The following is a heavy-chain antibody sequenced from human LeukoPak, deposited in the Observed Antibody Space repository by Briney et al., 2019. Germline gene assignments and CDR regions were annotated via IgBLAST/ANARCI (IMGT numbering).Heavy chain of an antibody. V-gene: IGHV1-69*13. CDR1: GGTFSSYT. CDR3: ARAYMTATRHFDS. CDR2: IIPIFGTP. Sequence: SVKVSCKASGGTFSSYTISWVRQAPGQGLEWMGGIIPIFGTPHYAQKFQDRVTITADASTSTAYMGLSSLRSEDTAVYYCARAYMTATRHFDSWGQGTLVTVSS. D-gene: IGHD2-21*02. J-gene: IGHJ4*02.